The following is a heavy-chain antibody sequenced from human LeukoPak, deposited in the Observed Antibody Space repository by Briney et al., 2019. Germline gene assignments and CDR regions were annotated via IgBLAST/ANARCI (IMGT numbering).Heavy chain of an antibody. D-gene: IGHD2-2*02. CDR1: GYTFTGYY. CDR2: INPNSGGT. Sequence: ASVKVSCKASGYTFTGYYMHWVRQAPGQGLEWMGWINPNSGGTNYAQKFQGRGTMTRDTSISTAYMELSRLRSDDTAVYYCARWGGYCSSTSCYTGFDYWGQGTLVTVSS. CDR3: ARWGGYCSSTSCYTGFDY. V-gene: IGHV1-2*02. J-gene: IGHJ4*02.